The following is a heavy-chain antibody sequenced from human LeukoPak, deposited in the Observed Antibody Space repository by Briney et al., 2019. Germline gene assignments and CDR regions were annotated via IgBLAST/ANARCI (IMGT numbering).Heavy chain of an antibody. J-gene: IGHJ5*02. D-gene: IGHD5-12*01. V-gene: IGHV1-18*01. CDR1: GYTFTRHG. Sequence: ASVKVSCRASGYTFTRHGISWVRQAPGQGLEWMGWISADNNNPNYAQKFQGRVTITADESTSTAYMELSSLRSEDTAVYYCARMVSGYDFFDWFDPWGQGTLVTVSS. CDR2: ISADNNNP. CDR3: ARMVSGYDFFDWFDP.